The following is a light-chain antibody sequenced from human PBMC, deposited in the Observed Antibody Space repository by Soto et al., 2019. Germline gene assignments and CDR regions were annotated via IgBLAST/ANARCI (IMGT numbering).Light chain of an antibody. CDR3: QQYGSSPRT. CDR2: DAS. CDR1: QSLSSSQ. J-gene: IGKJ1*01. V-gene: IGKV3-20*01. Sequence: EIVLTQSPGTLSLSPGERATLSCRASQSLSSSQLAWYQQKPGQAPRLLIHDASSRATGISDRFTGSGSGTDVTLTITTLEPEDFAVYYCQQYGSSPRTFGLGTKVESK.